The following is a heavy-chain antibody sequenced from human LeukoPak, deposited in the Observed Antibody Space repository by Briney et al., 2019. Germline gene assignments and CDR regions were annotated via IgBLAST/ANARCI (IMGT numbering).Heavy chain of an antibody. Sequence: GGSLRLSCVASGFKFSTYWMSWVRQAPGKGLEWVANIKQDGSDKYYVDSVKGRFTISRDNTKNSLYLQMNSLRAEDTAVYYCASYILTGYYNGHDAFDIWGQGTMVIVSS. J-gene: IGHJ3*02. CDR2: IKQDGSDK. CDR3: ASYILTGYYNGHDAFDI. D-gene: IGHD3-9*01. CDR1: GFKFSTYW. V-gene: IGHV3-7*01.